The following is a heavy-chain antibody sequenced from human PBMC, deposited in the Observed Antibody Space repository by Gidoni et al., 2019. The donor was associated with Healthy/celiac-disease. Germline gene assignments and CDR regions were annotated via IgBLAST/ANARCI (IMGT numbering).Heavy chain of an antibody. CDR1: GGSVSSGSYY. CDR3: AREVEMATTGFDY. D-gene: IGHD5-12*01. J-gene: IGHJ4*02. CDR2: IYYSGST. Sequence: QVQLQESGPGLVKPSETLSLTCTVSGGSVSSGSYYWSWIRQPPGKGLEWIGYIYYSGSTNYNPALKSRVTISVDTSKNQFSLKLSSVTAADTAVYYCAREVEMATTGFDYWGQGTLVTVSS. V-gene: IGHV4-61*01.